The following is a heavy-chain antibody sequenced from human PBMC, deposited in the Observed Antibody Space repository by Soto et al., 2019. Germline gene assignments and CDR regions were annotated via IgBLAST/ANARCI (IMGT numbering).Heavy chain of an antibody. CDR3: ARLPMTTVTTGFDP. J-gene: IGHJ5*02. Sequence: SETLSLTCTVSGGSISSGGYYWSWIRQHPGKGLEWIGYIYYSGSTYYNPSLKSRVTISVDTSKNQFSLKLSSVTAADTAVYYCARLPMTTVTTGFDPWGQGTLVTVSS. CDR2: IYYSGST. V-gene: IGHV4-31*03. CDR1: GGSISSGGYY. D-gene: IGHD4-17*01.